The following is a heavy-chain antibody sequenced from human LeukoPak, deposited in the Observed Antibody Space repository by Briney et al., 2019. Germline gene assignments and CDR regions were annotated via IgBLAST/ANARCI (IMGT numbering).Heavy chain of an antibody. CDR1: GGSMSPYH. D-gene: IGHD3-9*01. Sequence: PSETLSRTCTVSGGSMSPYHWGWIRQPPGKGLEWTGYIYYSGSTNYNPSFKSRVTMSVDTSKNQFSLNLNSVTAADTAVYYCARDSPGFSYFEYWGQGTLVTVSS. V-gene: IGHV4-59*12. CDR2: IYYSGST. CDR3: ARDSPGFSYFEY. J-gene: IGHJ4*02.